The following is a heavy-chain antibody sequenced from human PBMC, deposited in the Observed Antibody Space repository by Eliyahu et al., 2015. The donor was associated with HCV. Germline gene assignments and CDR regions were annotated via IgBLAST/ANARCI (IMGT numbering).Heavy chain of an antibody. D-gene: IGHD6-6*01. CDR2: INHSGST. CDR1: GGSFSGYY. Sequence: QVQLQQWGAGLLKPSETLSLTCAVYGGSFSGYYWSWIRQPPGKGLEWIGEINHSGSTNYNPSLKSRVTISVDTSKNQFSLKLSSVTAADTAVYYCARGRIAARLMGVRNWFDPWGQGTLVTVSS. V-gene: IGHV4-34*01. CDR3: ARGRIAARLMGVRNWFDP. J-gene: IGHJ5*02.